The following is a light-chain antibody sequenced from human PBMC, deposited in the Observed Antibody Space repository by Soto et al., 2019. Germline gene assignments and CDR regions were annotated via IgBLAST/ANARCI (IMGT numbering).Light chain of an antibody. J-gene: IGKJ2*01. CDR1: QSVSTY. CDR3: QQRSGWYT. Sequence: DIVLTQSPATLSLSPGERATLACRASQSVSTYLAWYQQRPGQAPRLLIYDPSNRATGIPARFSGSGSGTDFTLTISSLEPEDFAIYYCQQRSGWYTFGQGTKLEIK. V-gene: IGKV3-11*01. CDR2: DPS.